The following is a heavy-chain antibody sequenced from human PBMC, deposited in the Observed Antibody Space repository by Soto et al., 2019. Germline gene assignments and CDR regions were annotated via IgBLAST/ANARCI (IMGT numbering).Heavy chain of an antibody. J-gene: IGHJ1*01. D-gene: IGHD6-19*01. CDR2: IHWNDDS. CDR1: GFSLSTSGDC. V-gene: IGHV2-5*01. CDR3: AYRRVAVGLNC. Sequence: QLTLKASGPTPVNLTQTPTLTCTFTGFSLSTSGDCVGWIRQPPRKALQWLAVIHWNDDSHYSPSLTSRITITKDTSKNRVVLTITNMDPVDTGTFFWAYRRVAVGLNCWGQGTLGTVSS.